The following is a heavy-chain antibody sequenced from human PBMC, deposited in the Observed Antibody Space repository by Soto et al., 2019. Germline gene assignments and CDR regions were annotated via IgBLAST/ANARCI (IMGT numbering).Heavy chain of an antibody. CDR1: GYIFTSYA. D-gene: IGHD3-10*01. CDR3: ARVVRHDSGSEDNWFDP. J-gene: IGHJ5*02. CDR2: INPGNGKT. V-gene: IGHV1-3*01. Sequence: QVQLVQSGAEMKKPGASVRVSCKASGYIFTSYAMQWVRQAPGQGLEWMGWINPGNGKTKYSQKFQGRVTITRDTSASTVYMELSSLTSKDTATYFCARVVRHDSGSEDNWFDPWGQGTRVTVSS.